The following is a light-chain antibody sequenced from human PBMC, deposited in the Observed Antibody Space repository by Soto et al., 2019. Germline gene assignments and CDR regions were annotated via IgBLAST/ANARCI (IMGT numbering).Light chain of an antibody. CDR1: EHINNY. CDR2: DAS. V-gene: IGKV1-33*01. CDR3: QQYDSLPRT. Sequence: DIQMTQSPPSLSASVGDRVTITCQASEHINNYLNWYQQIPGKAPKLLIYDASNLAAGAPSRFSGSGSGTAFTFAISGLQPDDVATYYCQQYDSLPRTFGGGTKVDIK. J-gene: IGKJ4*01.